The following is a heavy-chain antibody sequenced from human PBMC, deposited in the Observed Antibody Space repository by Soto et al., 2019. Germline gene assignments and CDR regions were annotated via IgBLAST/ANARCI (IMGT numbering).Heavy chain of an antibody. D-gene: IGHD5-12*01. CDR1: GDSISSYY. J-gene: IGHJ5*02. CDR2: IYYSGST. V-gene: IGHV4-59*01. CDR3: ARGVATIGP. Sequence: SETLSLTCTVSGDSISSYYWTWIRQPPGKGLEWIGYIYYSGSTNYNPSLKSRVTISVDTSKNQSSLKLTSVTAADTAVYYCARGVATIGPWGQGTLVTVSS.